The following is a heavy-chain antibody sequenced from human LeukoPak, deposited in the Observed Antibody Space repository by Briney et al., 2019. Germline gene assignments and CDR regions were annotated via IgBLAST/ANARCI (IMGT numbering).Heavy chain of an antibody. Sequence: SETLSLACAVHGGSFSGYHWNWIRQPPGKGLEWIGYIYYSGSTNYNPSLKSRVTISVDTSKNQFSLKLSSVTAADTAVYYCARGVSYYDSSGYKHWGQGTLVTVSS. D-gene: IGHD3-22*01. J-gene: IGHJ1*01. CDR3: ARGVSYYDSSGYKH. CDR2: IYYSGST. V-gene: IGHV4-59*01. CDR1: GGSFSGYH.